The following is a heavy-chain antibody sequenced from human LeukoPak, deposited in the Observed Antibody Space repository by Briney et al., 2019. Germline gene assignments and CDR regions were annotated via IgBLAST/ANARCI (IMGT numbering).Heavy chain of an antibody. V-gene: IGHV3-11*01. Sequence: GGSLRLSCAASGFTFSDYSMTWIRQAPGKGLEWVSYITGSDTTIYYADSVKGRFTISRDNAKNTVYLQMNSLRAEDTAVYYCARDRRSGPRTDYWGQGTLVTVSS. CDR1: GFTFSDYS. CDR2: ITGSDTTI. CDR3: ARDRRSGPRTDY. J-gene: IGHJ4*02. D-gene: IGHD6-19*01.